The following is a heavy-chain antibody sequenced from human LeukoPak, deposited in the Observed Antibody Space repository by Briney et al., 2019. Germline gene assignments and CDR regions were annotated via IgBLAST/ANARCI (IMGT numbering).Heavy chain of an antibody. J-gene: IGHJ4*02. Sequence: PSETLSLTCAVYGGSFSGYYWSWIRQPPGKGLEWIGEINHSGSTNYNPSLKSRVTISVDTSKNQFSLKLSSVTAAGTAVYYCARALVATKPFDYWGQGTLVTVSS. V-gene: IGHV4-34*01. CDR2: INHSGST. CDR3: ARALVATKPFDY. D-gene: IGHD5-12*01. CDR1: GGSFSGYY.